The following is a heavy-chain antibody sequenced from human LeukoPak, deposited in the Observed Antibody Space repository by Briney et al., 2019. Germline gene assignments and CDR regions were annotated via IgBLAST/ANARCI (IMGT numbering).Heavy chain of an antibody. Sequence: SETLSLTCTVSGGSISSGDYYWSWIRQPPGKGLEWIGYIYYSGSTYYNPSLKSRVTISVDTSKNQFSLKLSSVTAADAAVYYCARDRIVVVPAASNYYYGMDVWGQGTTVTVSS. D-gene: IGHD2-2*01. CDR1: GGSISSGDYY. V-gene: IGHV4-30-4*01. CDR2: IYYSGST. J-gene: IGHJ6*02. CDR3: ARDRIVVVPAASNYYYGMDV.